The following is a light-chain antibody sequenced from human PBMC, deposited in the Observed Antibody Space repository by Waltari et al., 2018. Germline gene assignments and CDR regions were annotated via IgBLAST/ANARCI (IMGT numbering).Light chain of an antibody. J-gene: IGKJ5*01. CDR2: DAS. CDR1: QSVSNL. Sequence: EIVLTQSPATLSLSPGERATLSCRTSQSVSNLLAWYQQKPGQAPRLLIYDASIRATDIPARFSGSGSGTDFTLTISSLEPEDFAVYFCQQRTDWRITFGQGTRLEIK. V-gene: IGKV3-11*01. CDR3: QQRTDWRIT.